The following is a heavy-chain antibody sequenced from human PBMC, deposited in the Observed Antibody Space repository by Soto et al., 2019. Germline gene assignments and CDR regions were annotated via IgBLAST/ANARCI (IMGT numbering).Heavy chain of an antibody. D-gene: IGHD2-2*01. CDR3: ARGDVLVPAALPIWFDP. Sequence: TSETLSLTCTVSGGSISHHYWSWIRQPPGKGLEWIGYVYHSGATNYNPSLKSRVTISVDRSKNQFSLKLSSVTAADTAVYYCARGDVLVPAALPIWFDPWGQGTLVTVSS. V-gene: IGHV4-59*11. J-gene: IGHJ5*02. CDR2: VYHSGAT. CDR1: GGSISHHY.